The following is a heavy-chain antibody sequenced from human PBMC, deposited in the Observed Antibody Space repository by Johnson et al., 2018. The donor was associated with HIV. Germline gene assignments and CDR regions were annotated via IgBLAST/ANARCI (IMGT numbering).Heavy chain of an antibody. V-gene: IGHV3-30*03. CDR1: GFSFSNYA. J-gene: IGHJ3*02. CDR3: ARAGGGSHGAFDI. D-gene: IGHD2-15*01. Sequence: QVQLVESGGGVVQPGRSLRLSCAASGFSFSNYAMDWVRQAPGKGLEWVAVISSDGSNKNYADSVKGRFTISRDNSKNTLYLQMNSLRAEDTAVYYCARAGGGSHGAFDIWGQGTMVTVSS. CDR2: ISSDGSNK.